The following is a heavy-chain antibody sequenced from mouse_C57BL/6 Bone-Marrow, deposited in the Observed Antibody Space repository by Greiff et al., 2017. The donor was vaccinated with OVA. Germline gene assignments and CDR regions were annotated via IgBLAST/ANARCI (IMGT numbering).Heavy chain of an antibody. J-gene: IGHJ1*03. D-gene: IGHD1-1*01. V-gene: IGHV1-81*01. Sequence: QVQLKESGAELARPGASVTLSCKASGYTFTSYGISWVKQRTGQGLEWIGEIYPRSGNTYYNEKFKGKATLTADKSSSTAYMELRSLTSEDSAVYFCARENYGSSYKWYFDVWGTGTTVTVSS. CDR1: GYTFTSYG. CDR3: ARENYGSSYKWYFDV. CDR2: IYPRSGNT.